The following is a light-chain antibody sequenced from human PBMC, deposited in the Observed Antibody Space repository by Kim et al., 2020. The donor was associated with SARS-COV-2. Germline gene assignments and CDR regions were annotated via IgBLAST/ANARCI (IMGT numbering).Light chain of an antibody. CDR3: CSYADSKTYVV. CDR2: EVT. J-gene: IGLJ2*01. Sequence: QPVLTQPASVSGSPGQSITISCTGTSFDIGSYNLVSWYQQLPGKAPKLIIYEVTKRPSGVSNRFSGSKSGYTASLTISGLQAEDEADYYCCSYADSKTYVVFGGGTQLTVL. V-gene: IGLV2-23*02. CDR1: SFDIGSYNL.